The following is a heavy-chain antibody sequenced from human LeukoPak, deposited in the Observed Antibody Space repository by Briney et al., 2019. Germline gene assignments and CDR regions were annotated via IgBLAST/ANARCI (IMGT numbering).Heavy chain of an antibody. V-gene: IGHV3-9*01. CDR2: ISWNSGSI. J-gene: IGHJ3*02. Sequence: GRSLRLSCITSGFTFDDYAMHWVRQAPGKGLEWVSGISWNSGSIQYADSVGGRFTISRDNTKNSLYLQMNSLRAEDTALYYCAKAIRLAVAGRGNAFDIWGQGTMVTVSS. CDR3: AKAIRLAVAGRGNAFDI. CDR1: GFTFDDYA. D-gene: IGHD6-19*01.